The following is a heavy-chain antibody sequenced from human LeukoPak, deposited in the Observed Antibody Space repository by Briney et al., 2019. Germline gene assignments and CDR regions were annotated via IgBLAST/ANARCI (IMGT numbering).Heavy chain of an antibody. CDR1: GFTVSSNY. CDR3: AKGKDDSSGWYFFY. CDR2: IYSGGST. D-gene: IGHD6-19*01. J-gene: IGHJ4*02. Sequence: GGSLRLSCAASGFTVSSNYMSWVRQAPGKGLEWVSVIYSGGSTYYADSVKGRFTISRDNSKNTLYLQMNSLRAEDTAVYYCAKGKDDSSGWYFFYWGQGTLVTVSS. V-gene: IGHV3-66*01.